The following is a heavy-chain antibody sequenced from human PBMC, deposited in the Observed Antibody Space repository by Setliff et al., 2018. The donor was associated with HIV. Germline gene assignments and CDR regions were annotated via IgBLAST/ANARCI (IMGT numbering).Heavy chain of an antibody. D-gene: IGHD6-13*01. CDR3: AKADDGAAAGPDA. Sequence: GGSLRLSCAASGFTFSSYEMNWVRQAPGKGLEWVSYISSSGSTIYYADSMKGRFTISRDNAKNSLYLQMNSLRAEDTAVYYCAKADDGAAAGPDAWGQGTRITVSS. V-gene: IGHV3-48*03. J-gene: IGHJ5*02. CDR2: ISSSGSTI. CDR1: GFTFSSYE.